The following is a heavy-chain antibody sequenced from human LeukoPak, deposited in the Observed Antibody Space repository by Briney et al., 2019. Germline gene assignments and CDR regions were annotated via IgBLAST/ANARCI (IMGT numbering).Heavy chain of an antibody. D-gene: IGHD5-12*01. J-gene: IGHJ4*02. CDR1: GFTFSNYA. CDR2: ISGNGGST. Sequence: GGSLRLSCAASGFTFSNYAMSWVRQAPGKGLEWVSGISGNGGSTYYADSVKGRFTISRDKSKNTLYLQMDSLRAEDTAVYYCARGGGDSGYDYDDFWGQGTLVTVSS. V-gene: IGHV3-23*01. CDR3: ARGGGDSGYDYDDF.